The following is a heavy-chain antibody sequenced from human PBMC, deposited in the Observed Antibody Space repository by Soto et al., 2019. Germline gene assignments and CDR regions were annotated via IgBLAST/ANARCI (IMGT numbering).Heavy chain of an antibody. V-gene: IGHV4-59*01. CDR1: GDSISSYY. D-gene: IGHD3-22*01. Sequence: SETLSLTCTVSGDSISSYYWSWIRQPPGKGLEWIGYIFYSGSTNYNPSLKSRVTISVDTSKNQFSLKLSSVTAADTAVYYCARGSLYVPMIVVGPSYSFDYWGQGTLVTVSS. J-gene: IGHJ4*02. CDR2: IFYSGST. CDR3: ARGSLYVPMIVVGPSYSFDY.